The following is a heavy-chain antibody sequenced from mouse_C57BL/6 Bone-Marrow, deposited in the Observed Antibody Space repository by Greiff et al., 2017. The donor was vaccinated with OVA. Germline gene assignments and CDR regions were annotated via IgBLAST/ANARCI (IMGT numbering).Heavy chain of an antibody. D-gene: IGHD4-1*01. J-gene: IGHJ1*03. CDR1: GYTFTSYW. Sequence: VQLQQPGAELVKPGASVTLSCKASGYTFTSYWMHWVKQRPGRGLEWIGRIGPNSGGTKYNEKFKSKATLTVDKPSSTAYMQLSSLTSEDSAVYYCARYWVRRYFDVWGKGTTVTVSS. V-gene: IGHV1-72*01. CDR3: ARYWVRRYFDV. CDR2: IGPNSGGT.